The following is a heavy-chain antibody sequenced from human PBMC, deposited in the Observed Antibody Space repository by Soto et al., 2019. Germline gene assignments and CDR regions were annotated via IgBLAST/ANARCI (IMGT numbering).Heavy chain of an antibody. J-gene: IGHJ3*02. D-gene: IGHD3-10*01. V-gene: IGHV1-2*02. Sequence: ASVQVSCKASGYTFTGYYMHWVRQAPGQGLEWMGWINPNSGGTNYAQKFQGRVTMTRDTSISTAYMELSRLRSDDTAVYYCARDINRNDAFDIWGQGTMVTVSS. CDR2: INPNSGGT. CDR1: GYTFTGYY. CDR3: ARDINRNDAFDI.